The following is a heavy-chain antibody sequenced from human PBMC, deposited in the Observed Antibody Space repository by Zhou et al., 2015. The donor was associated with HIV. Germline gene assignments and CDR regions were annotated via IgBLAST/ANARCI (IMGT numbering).Heavy chain of an antibody. CDR2: IIPIFGTA. V-gene: IGHV1-69*01. D-gene: IGHD1-1*01. CDR1: GGTFSSYA. CDR3: ARPAGAKLEWYYYYGMDV. J-gene: IGHJ6*02. Sequence: QVQLVQSGAEVKKPGSSVKVSCKASGGTFSSYAISWVRQAPGQGLEWMGGIIPIFGTANYAQKFQGRVTITADESTSTAYMELSSLRSEDTAVYYCARPAGAKLEWYYYYGMDVWGQGTTVTVSS.